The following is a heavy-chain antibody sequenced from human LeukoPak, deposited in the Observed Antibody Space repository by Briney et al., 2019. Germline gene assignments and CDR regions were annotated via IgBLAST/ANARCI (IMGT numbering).Heavy chain of an antibody. Sequence: SETLSLTCAVYGGSFSGYYWSWIRQPPGKGLEWIGEINHSGSTNYNPSLKSRVTISVDTSKNQFSLKLSSVTAADTAVYYCARGRYSYERQGWFDPWGQGTLVTVSS. J-gene: IGHJ5*02. CDR1: GGSFSGYY. D-gene: IGHD5-18*01. CDR3: ARGRYSYERQGWFDP. CDR2: INHSGST. V-gene: IGHV4-34*01.